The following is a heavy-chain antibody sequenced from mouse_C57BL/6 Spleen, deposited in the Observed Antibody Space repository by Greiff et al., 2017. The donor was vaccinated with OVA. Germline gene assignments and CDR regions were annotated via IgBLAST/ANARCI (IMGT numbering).Heavy chain of an antibody. V-gene: IGHV1-22*01. D-gene: IGHD2-10*01. Sequence: VQLQQSGPELVKPGASVKMSCKASGYTFTDYYMHWVKQSHGKSLEWIGYINPNNGGTSYNQKFKGKATLTVNKSSSTAYMELRSLTSEDSAVYYCAKAYYGNPWFAYWGQGTLVTVSA. J-gene: IGHJ3*01. CDR1: GYTFTDYY. CDR3: AKAYYGNPWFAY. CDR2: INPNNGGT.